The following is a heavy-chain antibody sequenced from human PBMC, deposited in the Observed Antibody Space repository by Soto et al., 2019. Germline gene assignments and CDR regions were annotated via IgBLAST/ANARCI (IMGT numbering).Heavy chain of an antibody. CDR2: IYWDDDK. J-gene: IGHJ6*02. V-gene: IGHV2-5*02. D-gene: IGHD2-15*01. Sequence: SGPKLVNTTQTLTMTGTFSGFSVSTGGVGVAWIRQPPGKALEWLALIYWDDDKRYSPFLQSRVTITKDTSKNQVVLTMTNMDPVDTATYYCAHKGGRGAGMDVWGQGTTVTVSS. CDR1: GFSVSTGGVG. CDR3: AHKGGRGAGMDV.